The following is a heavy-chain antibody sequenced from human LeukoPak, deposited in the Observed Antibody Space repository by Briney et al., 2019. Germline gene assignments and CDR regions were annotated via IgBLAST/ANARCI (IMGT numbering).Heavy chain of an antibody. CDR2: INPNSGGT. D-gene: IGHD3-9*01. V-gene: IGHV1-2*02. Sequence: ASVKVSCKASGYTFTGYYMHWVRQAPGQGLEWMGWINPNSGGTNYAQKFQGRVAMTRDTSISTAYMELSRLRSDDTAVYYCARDKASYDILTGYYGYWGQGTLVTVSS. CDR1: GYTFTGYY. J-gene: IGHJ4*02. CDR3: ARDKASYDILTGYYGY.